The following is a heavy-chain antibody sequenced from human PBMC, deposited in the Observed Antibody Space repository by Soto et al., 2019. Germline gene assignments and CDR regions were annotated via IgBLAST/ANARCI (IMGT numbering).Heavy chain of an antibody. V-gene: IGHV1-69*13. CDR1: GGTFSSYA. Sequence: SVKVSCKASGGTFSSYAISWVRQASGQGLEWMGGIIPIFGTANYAQKFQGRVTITADESTSTAYMELSSLRSEDTAVYYCACPILTGSPGPYSMDVWGQGTTVTVSS. D-gene: IGHD3-9*01. CDR2: IIPIFGTA. CDR3: ACPILTGSPGPYSMDV. J-gene: IGHJ6*02.